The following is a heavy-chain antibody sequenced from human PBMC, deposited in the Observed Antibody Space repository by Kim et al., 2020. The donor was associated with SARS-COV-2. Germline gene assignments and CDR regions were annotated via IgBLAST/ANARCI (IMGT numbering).Heavy chain of an antibody. Sequence: GGSLRLSCAASGFTFRSYAMNWVRQAPGKGLEWVSTISSNGVTMFYADSVKGRFTISRDNSKSTLYLQMNGLRAEDTAIYFCAKYYSESSTRWFDPWGQGTLVTVSS. CDR1: GFTFRSYA. V-gene: IGHV3-23*01. J-gene: IGHJ5*02. D-gene: IGHD3-10*01. CDR3: AKYYSESSTRWFDP. CDR2: ISSNGVTM.